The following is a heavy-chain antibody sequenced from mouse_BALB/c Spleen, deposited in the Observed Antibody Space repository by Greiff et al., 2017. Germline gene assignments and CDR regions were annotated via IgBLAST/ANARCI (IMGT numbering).Heavy chain of an antibody. J-gene: IGHJ2*01. V-gene: IGHV3-2*02. CDR1: GYSITSDYA. CDR3: ARTGFYYYGSSYVFFDY. Sequence: EVKLMESGPGLVKPSQSLSLTCTVTGYSITSDYAWNWIRQFPGNKLEWMGYISYSGSTSYNPSLKSRISITRDTSKNQFFLQLNSVTTEDTATYYCARTGFYYYGSSYVFFDYWGQGTTLTVSS. D-gene: IGHD1-1*01. CDR2: ISYSGST.